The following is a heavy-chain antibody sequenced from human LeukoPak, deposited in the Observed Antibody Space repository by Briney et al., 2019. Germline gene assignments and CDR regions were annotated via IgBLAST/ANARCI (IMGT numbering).Heavy chain of an antibody. CDR1: GFPFSNYA. CDR3: AKHLWRDLLWFGEGYYVDY. V-gene: IGHV3-23*01. J-gene: IGHJ4*02. CDR2: ISGSEDNT. Sequence: GGSLRLSCAASGFPFSNYAMSWVRQTPGKGLEWVSVISGSEDNTYYTDSVKGRFTISGDSSKNTLYLQMNSLRVEDTAVYYCAKHLWRDLLWFGEGYYVDYWGQGTLVTGSS. D-gene: IGHD3-10*01.